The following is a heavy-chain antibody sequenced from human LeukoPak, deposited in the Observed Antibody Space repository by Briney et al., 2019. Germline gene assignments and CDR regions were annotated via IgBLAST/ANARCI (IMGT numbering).Heavy chain of an antibody. J-gene: IGHJ5*02. CDR3: ARDRGYSTFDN. Sequence: GGSLRLSCAASGFPFSNYWMSWVRQAPGKGLEWVANMKEDGGEINYVDSVKGRLTISRDNAKNSLYLHMKSLRVEDTAVYYCARDRGYSTFDNWGQGTLVTVSS. D-gene: IGHD4-23*01. CDR1: GFPFSNYW. CDR2: MKEDGGEI. V-gene: IGHV3-7*01.